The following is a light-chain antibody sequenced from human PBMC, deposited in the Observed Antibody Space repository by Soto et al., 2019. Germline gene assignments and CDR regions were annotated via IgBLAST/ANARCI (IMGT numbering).Light chain of an antibody. Sequence: QSALTQPASVSGSPGQSITIPWTVTSSDVGGYNYVSWYQQHPGKAPKLMIYDVSNRPSGVSNRFSGSKSGNTASLTISGLQAEDEADYYCSSYTSSSFYVFGTGTKLTVL. V-gene: IGLV2-14*01. CDR2: DVS. CDR3: SSYTSSSFYV. J-gene: IGLJ1*01. CDR1: SSDVGGYNY.